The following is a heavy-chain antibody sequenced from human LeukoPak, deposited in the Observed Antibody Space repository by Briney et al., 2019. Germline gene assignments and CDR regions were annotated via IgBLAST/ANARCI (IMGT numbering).Heavy chain of an antibody. D-gene: IGHD3-22*01. CDR3: ARASTYYYDSSGYYLNWFDP. Sequence: KPSETLSLTCAVYGGSFSGYYWSWIRQPPGKGLEWIGEINHSGSTNYNPSLKSRVTISVDTSKNQFSLKLSSVTAADTAVYYCARASTYYYDSSGYYLNWFDPWGQGTLVTVSS. CDR1: GGSFSGYY. CDR2: INHSGST. J-gene: IGHJ5*02. V-gene: IGHV4-34*01.